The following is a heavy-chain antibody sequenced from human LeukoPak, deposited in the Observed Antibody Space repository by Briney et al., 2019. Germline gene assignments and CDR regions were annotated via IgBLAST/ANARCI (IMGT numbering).Heavy chain of an antibody. V-gene: IGHV3-30*04. D-gene: IGHD4-17*01. Sequence: GGSLRLSCAASGFIFSSYAMHWVRQAPGKGLEWVAVISYDGSNKYYADSVKGRFTISRDNSKNTLYLQMNSLRAEDTAVYYCAKDHPTNDYGDYYFDYWGQGTLVTVSS. CDR1: GFIFSSYA. CDR3: AKDHPTNDYGDYYFDY. CDR2: ISYDGSNK. J-gene: IGHJ4*02.